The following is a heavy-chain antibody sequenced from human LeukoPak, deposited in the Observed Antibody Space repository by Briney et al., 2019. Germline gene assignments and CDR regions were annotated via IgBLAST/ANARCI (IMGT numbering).Heavy chain of an antibody. D-gene: IGHD4-17*01. Sequence: GGSLRLSCAASGFTFSSYAMSWVRQAPGKGLEWVSAISGSGGSTYYADSVKGRFTISRDNSKNTLYLQMNSLRAEDTAVYYCAKSIRTTTVTTDYYYYYGMDVWGQGTTVTVSS. CDR3: AKSIRTTTVTTDYYYYYGMDV. V-gene: IGHV3-23*01. CDR2: ISGSGGST. CDR1: GFTFSSYA. J-gene: IGHJ6*02.